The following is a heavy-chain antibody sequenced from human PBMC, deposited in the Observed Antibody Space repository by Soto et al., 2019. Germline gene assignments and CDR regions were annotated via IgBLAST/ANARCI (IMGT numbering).Heavy chain of an antibody. CDR1: GYSFTGYW. V-gene: IGHV5-51*01. CDR3: ATCYYYDSSGYGV. Sequence: GEXLKISCKGSGYSFTGYWIGWVRQMPGXALKWMGIIYXGDSDXRYSTYFQGQXXISADKSXXNAYMQWSSLKASETAMYYCATCYYYDSSGYGVWGQGTLVTVSS. D-gene: IGHD3-22*01. J-gene: IGHJ4*02. CDR2: IYXGDSDX.